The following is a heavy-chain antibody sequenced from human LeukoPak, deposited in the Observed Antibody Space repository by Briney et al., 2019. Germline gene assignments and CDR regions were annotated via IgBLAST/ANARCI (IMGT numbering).Heavy chain of an antibody. D-gene: IGHD3-3*01. V-gene: IGHV3-30*18. Sequence: GGSLRLSCAASGFSFSDYGMHWVRQAPGKRLEWVAAISYDGRNKYYADSVKGRFTISRDNSKSTLYLEMNSLRPEDTAVYHCAKVREFWSGLDSWGLGTLVTVSS. CDR2: ISYDGRNK. J-gene: IGHJ4*02. CDR3: AKVREFWSGLDS. CDR1: GFSFSDYG.